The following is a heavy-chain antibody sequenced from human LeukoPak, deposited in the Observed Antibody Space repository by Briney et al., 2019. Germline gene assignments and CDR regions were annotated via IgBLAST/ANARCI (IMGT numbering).Heavy chain of an antibody. V-gene: IGHV3-23*01. CDR3: AKYDSSGYFPFDY. Sequence: GGSLRLSCAASGFTLSTYWMSWVRQAPGEGLKWVSTITRSGKTYYADSVKGRFTISRDNSKNTLFLQMNSLRAEDTALYYCAKYDSSGYFPFDYWGQGTLVTVSS. CDR2: ITRSGKT. CDR1: GFTLSTYW. D-gene: IGHD3-22*01. J-gene: IGHJ4*02.